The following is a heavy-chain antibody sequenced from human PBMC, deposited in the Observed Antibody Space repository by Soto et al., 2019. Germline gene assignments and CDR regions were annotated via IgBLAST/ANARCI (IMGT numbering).Heavy chain of an antibody. V-gene: IGHV3-48*02. CDR3: ARDTIVATTSYNWFDP. CDR1: GFTFSSYS. Sequence: GGSLRLSCAASGFTFSSYSMNWVRQAPGKGLEWVSYISSSSSTIYYADSVKGRFTISRDNAKNSLYLQMNSLRDEDTAVYYCARDTIVATTSYNWFDPWGQGTLVTVSS. CDR2: ISSSSSTI. J-gene: IGHJ5*02. D-gene: IGHD5-12*01.